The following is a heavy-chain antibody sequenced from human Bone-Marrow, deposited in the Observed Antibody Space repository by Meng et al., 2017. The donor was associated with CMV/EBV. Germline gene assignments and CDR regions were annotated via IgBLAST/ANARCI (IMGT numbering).Heavy chain of an antibody. CDR1: GGTFSSYA. J-gene: IGHJ4*02. Sequence: SVKVSCKASGGTFSSYAISWVRQAPGQGLEWMGGIIPIFGTANYAQKFQGRVTITTDESTSTAYMELSSLRFEDTAVYYCARDRLRYNWNFYLDYWGQGTRVTVSS. CDR3: ARDRLRYNWNFYLDY. V-gene: IGHV1-69*05. D-gene: IGHD1-7*01. CDR2: IIPIFGTA.